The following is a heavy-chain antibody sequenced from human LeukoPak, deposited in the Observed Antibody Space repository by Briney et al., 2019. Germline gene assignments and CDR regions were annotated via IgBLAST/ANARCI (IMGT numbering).Heavy chain of an antibody. J-gene: IGHJ4*02. V-gene: IGHV1-46*01. CDR3: ARDRDPQVGTPFDY. CDR1: RYTFTSYY. Sequence: APVQDSCQACRYTFTSYYIHWVRQAPGQGLEWMGIINPSGGSTSYAQKFQGRVTMTRDMSTSTVYMELSSLRSEDTAVYYCARDRDPQVGTPFDYWGQGTLVTVSS. D-gene: IGHD5-12*01. CDR2: INPSGGST.